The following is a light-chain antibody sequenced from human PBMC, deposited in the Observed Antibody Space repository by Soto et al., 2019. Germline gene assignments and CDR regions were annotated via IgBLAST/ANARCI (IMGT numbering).Light chain of an antibody. J-gene: IGLJ1*01. V-gene: IGLV2-14*01. CDR2: EAT. Sequence: QSVLTQPASVSGSPGQSITISCAGTSDDVGAYKYVSWYQQHPGKAPQLLIYEATNRPSGISGRFSASKSGNTASLTISGLQADDEANYYCSSYTSSNTPYVFGTGTKVTVL. CDR3: SSYTSSNTPYV. CDR1: SDDVGAYKY.